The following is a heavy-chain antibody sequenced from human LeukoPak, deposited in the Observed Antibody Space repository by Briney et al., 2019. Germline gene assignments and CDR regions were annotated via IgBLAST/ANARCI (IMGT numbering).Heavy chain of an antibody. V-gene: IGHV4-59*01. D-gene: IGHD3-9*01. Sequence: SETLSLTCTVSGGSISSYYWSWIRQPPGKGLEWIGYIYYSGSTNYNPSLKSRVTISVDTSKNQFSLKLSSVTAADTAVYYCARLGQNYDILTGYHNGYYFDYWGQGTLVTVSS. CDR2: IYYSGST. CDR1: GGSISSYY. J-gene: IGHJ4*02. CDR3: ARLGQNYDILTGYHNGYYFDY.